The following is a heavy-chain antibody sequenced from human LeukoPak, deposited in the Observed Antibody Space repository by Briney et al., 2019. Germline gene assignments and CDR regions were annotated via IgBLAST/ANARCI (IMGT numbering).Heavy chain of an antibody. V-gene: IGHV3-11*05. CDR2: ISSSSYT. J-gene: IGHJ4*02. CDR3: ARARIAAAGTYYFDF. CDR1: GFTFSDYY. Sequence: GGSLRLSCAASGFTFSDYYMSWIRQAPGKGLEWVSYISSSSYTDYADSVKGRFTISRDNAKNSLYLQMNSLRAEGTAVYYCARARIAAAGTYYFDFWGQGTLVTVSS. D-gene: IGHD6-13*01.